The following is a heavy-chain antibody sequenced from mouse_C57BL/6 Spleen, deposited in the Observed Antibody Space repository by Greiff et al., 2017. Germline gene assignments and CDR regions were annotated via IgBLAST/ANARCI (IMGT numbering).Heavy chain of an antibody. CDR3: ATWTYYYGSEFYAMDY. CDR2: IYPGDGDT. CDR1: GYAFSSSW. J-gene: IGHJ4*01. V-gene: IGHV1-82*01. D-gene: IGHD1-1*01. Sequence: QVQLQQSGPELVKPGASVKISCKASGYAFSSSWMNWVKQRPGKGLEWIGRIYPGDGDTNYNGKFKGKATLTADKSSSTAYMQLSSLTSEDSAVYFWATWTYYYGSEFYAMDYWGQGTSVTVSS.